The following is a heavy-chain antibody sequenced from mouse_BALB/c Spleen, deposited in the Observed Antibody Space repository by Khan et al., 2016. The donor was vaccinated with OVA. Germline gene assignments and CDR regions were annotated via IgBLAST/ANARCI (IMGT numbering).Heavy chain of an antibody. J-gene: IGHJ3*01. D-gene: IGHD1-1*02. CDR1: GFTFTDYC. CDR3: ARAGDVGGLAY. V-gene: IGHV5-12*02. CDR2: FSHRGTTP. Sequence: EVELVESGGGFMQPGGSLKLSCATSGFTFTDYCMYWVRPTPERRLEWVAYFSHRGTTPYSPDTVRGRFTISRDNAKNTLYLQMSRLKSEDTAMYYCARAGDVGGLAYWGQGTLVTVSA.